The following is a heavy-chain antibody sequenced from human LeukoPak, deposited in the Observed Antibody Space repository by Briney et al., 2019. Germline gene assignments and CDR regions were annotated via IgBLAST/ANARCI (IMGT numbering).Heavy chain of an antibody. D-gene: IGHD2-21*01. V-gene: IGHV1-18*01. Sequence: ASGKVSCKASGYTFTSYGISWVRQAPGQGLEWMGWISADNGNTNYAQKLQGRVTMTTDTSTSTAYMELRSLRSDDTAVYFCARCSGGDCYRPLDFWGQGTLVTVSS. CDR2: ISADNGNT. CDR1: GYTFTSYG. CDR3: ARCSGGDCYRPLDF. J-gene: IGHJ4*02.